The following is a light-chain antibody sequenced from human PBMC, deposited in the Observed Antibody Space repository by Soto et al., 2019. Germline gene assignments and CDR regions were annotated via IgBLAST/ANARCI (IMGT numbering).Light chain of an antibody. CDR3: QQTYSTPYT. Sequence: IQMTQSPSSLSASLGDRVTITCRASQRITTYLNWYQQKPGNAPKLLITTSGTLQRGVPSRFSGSGSGTDFTLTITSLQREDFATYFCQQTYSTPYTFGQGTKLEIK. J-gene: IGKJ2*01. V-gene: IGKV1-39*01. CDR2: TSG. CDR1: QRITTY.